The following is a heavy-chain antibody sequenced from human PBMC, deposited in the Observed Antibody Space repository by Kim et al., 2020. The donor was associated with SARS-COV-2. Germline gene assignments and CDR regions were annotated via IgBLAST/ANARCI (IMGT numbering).Heavy chain of an antibody. V-gene: IGHV3-21*01. Sequence: GGSLRLSCAASGFTFSSYSMNWVRQAPGKGLEWVSSISSSSSYIYYADSVKGRFTISRDNAKNSLYLQMNSLRAEDTAVYYCARDQSWRSYYLFYYYGMDVWGQGTTVTVSS. J-gene: IGHJ6*02. D-gene: IGHD1-26*01. CDR3: ARDQSWRSYYLFYYYGMDV. CDR2: ISSSSSYI. CDR1: GFTFSSYS.